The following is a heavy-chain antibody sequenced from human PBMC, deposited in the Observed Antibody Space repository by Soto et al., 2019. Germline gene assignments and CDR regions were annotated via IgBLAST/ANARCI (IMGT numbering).Heavy chain of an antibody. CDR3: ARRRSGTYSYPFDY. D-gene: IGHD3-10*01. CDR2: IDPSDSYT. V-gene: IGHV5-10-1*01. Sequence: DSLTISRQASGYSFTSYWINLVHQMPGKGLEWMGRIDPSDSYTDYTPSFQGHVSISADNSISTAYLQWSSLEASDTAMYYCARRRSGTYSYPFDYWGQGTLVTVSS. J-gene: IGHJ4*02. CDR1: GYSFTSYW.